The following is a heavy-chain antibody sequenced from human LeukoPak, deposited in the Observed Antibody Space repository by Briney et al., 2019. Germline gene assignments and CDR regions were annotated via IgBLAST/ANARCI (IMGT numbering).Heavy chain of an antibody. V-gene: IGHV4-59*01. Sequence: SETLSLTCTVSSGSISSYYWSWIRQPPGKGLEWIGYIYYSGSTNYNPSLKSRVTISVDTSKNQFSLKLSSVTAADTAVYYCARVREAYYYYMDVWGKGTTVTVSS. CDR1: SGSISSYY. CDR2: IYYSGST. CDR3: ARVREAYYYYMDV. J-gene: IGHJ6*03.